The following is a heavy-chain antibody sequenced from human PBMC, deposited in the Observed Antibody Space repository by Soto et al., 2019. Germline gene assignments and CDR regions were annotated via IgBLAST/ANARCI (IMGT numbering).Heavy chain of an antibody. Sequence: ASVKVSCKASGYTFTGYYMHWVRQAPGQGLEWMGWINPNSGGTNYAQKFQGWVTMTRDTSISTAYMELSRLRSDDTAVYYCARGSAHGGYYDSSGYYNYWGQGTLVTVSS. J-gene: IGHJ4*02. CDR3: ARGSAHGGYYDSSGYYNY. CDR1: GYTFTGYY. CDR2: INPNSGGT. V-gene: IGHV1-2*04. D-gene: IGHD3-22*01.